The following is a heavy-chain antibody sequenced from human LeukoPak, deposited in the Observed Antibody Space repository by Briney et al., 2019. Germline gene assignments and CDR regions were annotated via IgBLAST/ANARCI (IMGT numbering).Heavy chain of an antibody. CDR2: INLDGTEN. D-gene: IGHD3-3*01. CDR3: ARDRVWSGYYTDY. J-gene: IGHJ4*02. Sequence: GGSLRLSCAASGFTFSTYYMSWVRQAPGKGPEWVATINLDGTENYYVDSVKGRFTISRDSAKNALYLQMNSLRAEDTAVYYCARDRVWSGYYTDYWGQGTLVTVSS. CDR1: GFTFSTYY. V-gene: IGHV3-7*01.